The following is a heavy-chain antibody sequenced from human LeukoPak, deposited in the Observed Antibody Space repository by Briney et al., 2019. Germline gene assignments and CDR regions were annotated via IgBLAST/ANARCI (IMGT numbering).Heavy chain of an antibody. D-gene: IGHD3-9*01. CDR1: GFTFSTYS. J-gene: IGHJ3*01. CDR3: ARPASFDSDAFYV. V-gene: IGHV3-21*01. Sequence: GGSLRLSCEASGFTFSTYSMNWVRQAPGKGLEWVSFISSSRGYKYYADSVKGRFTIYTNNAKNSMYMQTNSLRAEDTAVNYCARPASFDSDAFYVWGQGTMVT. CDR2: ISSSRGYK.